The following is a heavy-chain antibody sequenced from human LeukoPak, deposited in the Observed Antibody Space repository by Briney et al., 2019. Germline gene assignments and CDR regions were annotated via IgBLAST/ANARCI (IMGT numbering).Heavy chain of an antibody. Sequence: KSSETLSLTCTVSGGSISSYYWSWIRQPPGKGLEWIGYIYYSGSTNYNPSLKSRVTISVDTSKNQFSLKLSSVTAADTAVYYCARGGGGGYYYYYMDVWGKGTTVTVSS. V-gene: IGHV4-59*01. D-gene: IGHD2-21*01. CDR2: IYYSGST. CDR1: GGSISSYY. CDR3: ARGGGGGYYYYYMDV. J-gene: IGHJ6*03.